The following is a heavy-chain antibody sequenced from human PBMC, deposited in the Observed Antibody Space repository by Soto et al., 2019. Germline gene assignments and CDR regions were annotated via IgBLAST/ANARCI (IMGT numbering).Heavy chain of an antibody. CDR1: GFTFSSYG. D-gene: IGHD3-10*01. CDR2: ISYDGSNK. V-gene: IGHV3-30*18. CDR3: AKDLDYGSGSFDY. J-gene: IGHJ4*02. Sequence: GGSLRLSCAASGFTFSSYGMHWVRQAPGKGLEWVAVISYDGSNKYYADSVKGRFTISRDNSKNTLYLQMNSLRAEDTAVYYCAKDLDYGSGSFDYWGQGTLVTVSS.